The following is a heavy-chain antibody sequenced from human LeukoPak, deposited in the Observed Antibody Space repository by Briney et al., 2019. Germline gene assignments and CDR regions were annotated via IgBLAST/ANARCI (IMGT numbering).Heavy chain of an antibody. Sequence: SGXTXXXAXMSWVRQAPGKGLXWVAVISYDGGIKYYADSVKGRFTISRDNSKNTLYLEMNSLGAEDTAVYYXXXXXXXXXXXXDYXXXXXPVTVSX. J-gene: IGHJ4*02. CDR1: GXTXXXAX. V-gene: IGHV3-30*03. CDR2: ISYDGGIK. CDR3: XXXXXXXXXXXDY.